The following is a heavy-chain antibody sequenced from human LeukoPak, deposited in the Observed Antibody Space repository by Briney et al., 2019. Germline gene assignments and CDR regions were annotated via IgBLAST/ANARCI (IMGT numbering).Heavy chain of an antibody. Sequence: GESLRLSCAASGFTFSSHSMNWVRQAPGKGLEWVSYISSSSSTIYYADSVKGRFTISRDNAKNSLYLQMNSLRVEDTAFYYCAKDNRRHYTSGPNPDSLHWGQGALVTVSS. CDR2: ISSSSSTI. CDR1: GFTFSSHS. D-gene: IGHD6-19*01. CDR3: AKDNRRHYTSGPNPDSLH. J-gene: IGHJ4*02. V-gene: IGHV3-48*01.